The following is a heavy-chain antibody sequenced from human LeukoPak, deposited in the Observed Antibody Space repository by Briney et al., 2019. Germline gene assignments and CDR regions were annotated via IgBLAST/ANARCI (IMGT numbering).Heavy chain of an antibody. V-gene: IGHV4-39*01. D-gene: IGHD2-2*02. CDR3: ASTYCSSTSCYTVGAFDI. CDR1: GGSICSSSYY. J-gene: IGHJ3*02. Sequence: SETLSLTCTVSGGSICSSSYYWGWIRQPPGKGLEWIGSIYYSGSTYYNPSLKSRVTISVDTSKNQFSLKLSSVTAADTAVYYCASTYCSSTSCYTVGAFDIWGQGTMVTVSS. CDR2: IYYSGST.